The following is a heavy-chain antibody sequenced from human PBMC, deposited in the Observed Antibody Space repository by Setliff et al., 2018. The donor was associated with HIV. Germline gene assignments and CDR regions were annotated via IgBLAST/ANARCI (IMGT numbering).Heavy chain of an antibody. CDR3: GRDYRSWIRAIGY. J-gene: IGHJ4*02. V-gene: IGHV1-46*03. Sequence: ASVKVSCKASGFNFTNYYIHWVRQAPGEGLEWVGVINASGDKTNYAQKFQGRLIIIKDTSTSTVYMELSSLRSDDTAVYYCGRDYRSWIRAIGYWGQGTQGTSPQ. CDR1: GFNFTNYY. D-gene: IGHD5-12*01. CDR2: INASGDKT.